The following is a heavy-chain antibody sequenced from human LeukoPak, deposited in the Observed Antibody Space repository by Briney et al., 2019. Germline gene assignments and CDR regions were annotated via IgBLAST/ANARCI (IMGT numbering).Heavy chain of an antibody. CDR3: ASSPAYDFWSGSDWFDP. CDR2: IYYNGST. V-gene: IGHV4-61*08. D-gene: IGHD3-3*01. J-gene: IGHJ5*02. Sequence: SETLSLTCTVSGGSISSGGYYWSWIRQLPGKGLEWIGFIYYNGSTNYNPSLKSRVTISVDTSKNQFSLKLSSVTAADTAVYYCASSPAYDFWSGSDWFDPWGQGTLVTVSS. CDR1: GGSISSGGYY.